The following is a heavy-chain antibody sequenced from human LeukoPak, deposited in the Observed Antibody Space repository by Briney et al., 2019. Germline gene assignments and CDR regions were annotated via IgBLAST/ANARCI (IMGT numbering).Heavy chain of an antibody. CDR3: ATYDSGWYLTY. CDR1: GFTFSRSS. J-gene: IGHJ4*02. CDR2: IGRDSSII. D-gene: IGHD6-19*01. V-gene: IGHV3-48*01. Sequence: GGSLRLSCAASGFTFSRSSMNWVRQAPGKGLEGVSFIGRDSSIIYYADSVRGRFIISRDNARNSLFLQMNSLRAEDTAVYFCATYDSGWYLTYWGQGTLVTVSS.